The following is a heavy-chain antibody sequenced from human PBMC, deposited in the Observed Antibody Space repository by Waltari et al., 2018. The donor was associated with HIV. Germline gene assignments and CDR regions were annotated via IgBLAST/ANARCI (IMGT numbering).Heavy chain of an antibody. J-gene: IGHJ4*02. CDR2: MNPNSGNT. CDR1: GYTFTSYD. V-gene: IGHV1-8*01. D-gene: IGHD3-9*01. CDR3: ARGIPAGRYETLTGQDY. Sequence: QVQLVQSGAEVKTPGASVKVSCKASGYTFTSYDINWVRQATGQGLEWMGWMNPNSGNTGHAHKVHGRVTMTRNAYITTAYMELSSLRSEGTAVYFCARGIPAGRYETLTGQDYWGQGTLVTVSS.